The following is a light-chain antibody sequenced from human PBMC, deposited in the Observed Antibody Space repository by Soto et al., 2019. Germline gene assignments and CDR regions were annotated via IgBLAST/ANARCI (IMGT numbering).Light chain of an antibody. CDR3: QQFTSYPLT. Sequence: PGERAALSCKASQSVHNFLAWYQQKPGQAPRLLIYGASTRAAGIPARFSGSGSGTDFTLTISRLEPEDFAVYYCQQFTSYPLTFGGGTKVDIK. CDR1: QSVHNF. J-gene: IGKJ4*01. CDR2: GAS. V-gene: IGKV3-20*01.